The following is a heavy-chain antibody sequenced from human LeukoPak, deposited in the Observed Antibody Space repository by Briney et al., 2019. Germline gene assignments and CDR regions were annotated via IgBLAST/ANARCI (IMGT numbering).Heavy chain of an antibody. D-gene: IGHD6-19*01. Sequence: GGSLRLSCAASGFTFSSYEMNWVRQAPGKGLEWVSYISTSGSSIYYADSVKGRFTISRDNSKNTLYLQMNSLRAEDTAVYYCAKDKGIAVAGSLILDYWGQGTLVTVSS. CDR3: AKDKGIAVAGSLILDY. V-gene: IGHV3-48*03. J-gene: IGHJ4*02. CDR1: GFTFSSYE. CDR2: ISTSGSSI.